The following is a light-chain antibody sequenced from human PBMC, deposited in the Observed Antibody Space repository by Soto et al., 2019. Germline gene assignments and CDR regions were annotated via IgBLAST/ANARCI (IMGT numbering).Light chain of an antibody. CDR1: SSDVGTFRD. CDR2: DFI. CDR3: CFYKRRTNIWM. J-gene: IGLJ3*02. V-gene: IGLV2-14*03. Sequence: QSALTQPASVSGSPGQSITISCTGTSSDVGTFRDVSWYQQHPGKAPKLMIYDFISRPSGVSYRFSGSKSGNTASLTISGRRAADEADYYCCFYKRRTNIWMFGGGTKLTVL.